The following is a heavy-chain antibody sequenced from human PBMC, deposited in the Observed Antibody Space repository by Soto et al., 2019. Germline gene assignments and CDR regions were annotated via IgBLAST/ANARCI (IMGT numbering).Heavy chain of an antibody. CDR2: IRSKAYGGTT. Sequence: GGSLRLSCTASGFTFGDYAMSWFRQAPGKGLEWVGFIRSKAYGGTTEYAASVKGRFTISRDDSKSIAYLQMSSLRAEDMALYYCAKDDSSGYYSDYWGQGTLVTVSS. D-gene: IGHD3-22*01. CDR3: AKDDSSGYYSDY. J-gene: IGHJ4*02. CDR1: GFTFGDYA. V-gene: IGHV3-49*03.